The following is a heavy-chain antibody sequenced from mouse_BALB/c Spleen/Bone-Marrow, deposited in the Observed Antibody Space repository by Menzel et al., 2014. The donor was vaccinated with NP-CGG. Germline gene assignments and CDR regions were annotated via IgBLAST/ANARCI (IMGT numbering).Heavy chain of an antibody. Sequence: EVKLLESGGGLVQPGGSLKLSCAALGFDFSRYWMSWVRQAQGKGLEWIGEINPDSSTINYTPSLKDKFIISRDNAKNTLYLQMSKVRSEDTALYYCARLYYYGNFDYWGQGTTLTVSS. D-gene: IGHD1-1*01. V-gene: IGHV4-1*02. J-gene: IGHJ2*01. CDR2: INPDSSTI. CDR3: ARLYYYGNFDY. CDR1: GFDFSRYW.